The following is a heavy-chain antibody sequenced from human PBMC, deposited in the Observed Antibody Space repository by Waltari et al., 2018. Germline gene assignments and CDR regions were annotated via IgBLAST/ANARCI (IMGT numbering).Heavy chain of an antibody. J-gene: IGHJ4*02. D-gene: IGHD2-15*01. CDR2: INVGNGNT. V-gene: IGHV1-3*01. CDR3: ARDGSVLQWVVLGYYFDY. Sequence: QVQLVQSGAEVKKPGASVKVSCKASGYTFTTYTMPWVRQAPGHRLEWMGWINVGNGNTKYSQDFQDRVIFTRDTSANTVYMELRSLRSEDTAVYYCARDGSVLQWVVLGYYFDYWGQGTLVTVSS. CDR1: GYTFTTYT.